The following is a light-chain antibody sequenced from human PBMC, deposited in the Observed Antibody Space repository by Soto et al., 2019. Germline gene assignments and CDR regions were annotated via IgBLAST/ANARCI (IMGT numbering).Light chain of an antibody. J-gene: IGKJ5*01. CDR3: QQYHSHPLT. CDR1: HFISRL. V-gene: IGKV1D-8*01. CDR2: FAS. Sequence: VIWMTQSPSLLSASPGDTVTITFRTSHFISRLLAWYQQKPGKAPKLLIYFASSLQSGVPSRFSGSGSGTDFTLTISCLQSEDFATYYCQQYHSHPLTFGQGTRLEI.